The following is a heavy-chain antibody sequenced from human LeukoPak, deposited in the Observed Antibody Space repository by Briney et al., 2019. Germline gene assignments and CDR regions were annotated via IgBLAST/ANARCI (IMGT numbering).Heavy chain of an antibody. Sequence: GGSLRLSCAASGFTFSSYGMHWVRQAPGKGLEWVAMTSFDGSYKNYADSVKGRFTISRDNSKNRLYLQMNSLRAEDTAVYYCAKEFSGYLASCEYWGQGTVVTVSS. CDR1: GFTFSSYG. CDR2: TSFDGSYK. J-gene: IGHJ4*02. D-gene: IGHD3-22*01. CDR3: AKEFSGYLASCEY. V-gene: IGHV3-30*18.